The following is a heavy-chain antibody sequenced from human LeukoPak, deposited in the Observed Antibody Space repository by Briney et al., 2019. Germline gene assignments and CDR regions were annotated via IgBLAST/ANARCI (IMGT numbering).Heavy chain of an antibody. D-gene: IGHD3-16*01. Sequence: SETLSLTCAVYGGSFSGYYWSWIRQPPGKGLEWIGEINHSGSTNYNPSLKSRVTISVDTSKNQFSLKLSSVTAADTAVYYCARDNPFKYDYVNWGQGILVTVSS. J-gene: IGHJ4*02. CDR1: GGSFSGYY. V-gene: IGHV4-34*01. CDR2: INHSGST. CDR3: ARDNPFKYDYVN.